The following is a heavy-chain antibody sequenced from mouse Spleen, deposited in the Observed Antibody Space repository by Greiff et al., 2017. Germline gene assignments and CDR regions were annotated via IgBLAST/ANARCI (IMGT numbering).Heavy chain of an antibody. CDR3: AKSYRYDEGAWFAY. J-gene: IGHJ3*01. V-gene: IGHV1-7*01. CDR1: GYTFTSYW. D-gene: IGHD2-14*01. CDR2: INPSSGYT. Sequence: QVQLKESGAELVKPGASVKLSCKASGYTFTSYWMHWVKQRPGQGLEWIGYINPSSGYTKYNQKFKDKATLTADKSSSTAYMQLSSLTYEDSAVYYCAKSYRYDEGAWFAYWGQGTLVTVSA.